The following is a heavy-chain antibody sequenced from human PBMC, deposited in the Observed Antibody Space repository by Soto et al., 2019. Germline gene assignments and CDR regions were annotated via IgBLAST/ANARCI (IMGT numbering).Heavy chain of an antibody. J-gene: IGHJ6*02. V-gene: IGHV1-18*01. CDR1: GYTFTSYG. Sequence: QVQLVQSGAEVKKPGASVKVSCKASGYTFTSYGISWVRQAPGQGLEWMGWISAYNGNTKYAQKLQGRVTMPTDTSTSTAYMELRSLRSDDTAVYYCARDLGAIYDILTGYGMDVWGQGTTVTVSS. CDR2: ISAYNGNT. D-gene: IGHD3-9*01. CDR3: ARDLGAIYDILTGYGMDV.